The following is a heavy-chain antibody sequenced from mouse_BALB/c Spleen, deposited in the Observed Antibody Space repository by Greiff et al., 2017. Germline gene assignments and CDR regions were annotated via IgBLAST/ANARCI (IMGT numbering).Heavy chain of an antibody. D-gene: IGHD3-2*01. Sequence: VHLVESGAELVRPGVSVKISCKGSGYTFTDYAMHWVKQSHAKSLEWIGVISTYYGDASYNQKFKGKATMTVDKSSSTAYMELASLTSEDSAIYYCARVRDMGFAYWGQGTLVTVSA. V-gene: IGHV1S137*01. CDR1: GYTFTDYA. CDR2: ISTYYGDA. CDR3: ARVRDMGFAY. J-gene: IGHJ3*01.